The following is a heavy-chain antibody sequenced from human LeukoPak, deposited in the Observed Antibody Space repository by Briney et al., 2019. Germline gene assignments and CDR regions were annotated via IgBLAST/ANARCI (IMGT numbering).Heavy chain of an antibody. J-gene: IGHJ4*02. V-gene: IGHV3-30-3*01. CDR3: ARDPHYYDSSGHHY. CDR2: TSYDESHK. Sequence: GGSLRLSCAASGFTFSTNAMHWVRQAPGKGLEWVAVTSYDESHKYYADSVKGRFTISRDTAKNTLYLQMNSLRAEDTAVYYCARDPHYYDSSGHHYWGQGTLVTVSS. D-gene: IGHD3-22*01. CDR1: GFTFSTNA.